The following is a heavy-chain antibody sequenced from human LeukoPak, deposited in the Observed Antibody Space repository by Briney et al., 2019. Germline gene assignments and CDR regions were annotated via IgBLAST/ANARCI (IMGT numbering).Heavy chain of an antibody. V-gene: IGHV4-59*08. CDR1: GGSISSHY. J-gene: IGHJ6*03. CDR3: ARHDYYMDV. Sequence: PSETLSLTCTVSGGSISSHYWSWIRQPPGKGLEWIGYIYYSGSTNYNPSLKSRVTISVDTSKNQFSLKLSSVTAADTAVYYCARHDYYMDVWGKGTTVTVSS. CDR2: IYYSGST.